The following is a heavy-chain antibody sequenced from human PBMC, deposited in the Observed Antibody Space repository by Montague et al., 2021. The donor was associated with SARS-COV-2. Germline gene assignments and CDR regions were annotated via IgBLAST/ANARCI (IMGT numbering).Heavy chain of an antibody. Sequence: SLRLSCAASGFTFSYFEMNWVRQAPGKGLEWVSYISGAGTTIYYADSVKGRFTISSDNAKNSLYLQMNSLRAEDTAVYYCARDLVVTDGFSDYWGQGTLVTVSS. J-gene: IGHJ4*02. CDR1: GFTFSYFE. V-gene: IGHV3-48*03. D-gene: IGHD2-8*02. CDR3: ARDLVVTDGFSDY. CDR2: ISGAGTTI.